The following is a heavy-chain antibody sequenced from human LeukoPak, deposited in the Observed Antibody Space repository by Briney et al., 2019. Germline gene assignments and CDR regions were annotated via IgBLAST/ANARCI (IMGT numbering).Heavy chain of an antibody. CDR1: GFIFSTYA. Sequence: PGESLRLSCAASGFIFSTYAMSWVRQAPGKGLEWVSGISSSGGSAYYADSVKGRFTISRDSSKNTLDLQMNSLRAEDTAVYYCAKGGSIVAAACDYWGQGTLVTVSS. V-gene: IGHV3-23*01. D-gene: IGHD6-13*01. CDR3: AKGGSIVAAACDY. CDR2: ISSSGGSA. J-gene: IGHJ4*02.